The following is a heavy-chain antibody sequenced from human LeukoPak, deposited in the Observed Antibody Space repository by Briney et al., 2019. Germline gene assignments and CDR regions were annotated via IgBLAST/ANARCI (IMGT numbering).Heavy chain of an antibody. CDR3: ARGDVRHQYNWFDP. CDR2: IYYSGST. J-gene: IGHJ5*02. Sequence: SETLSLTCTVSGGSISSYYWSWIRQPPGKGLEWIGYIYYSGSTNYNPSLKSRVTISVDTSKNQFSLKLSSVTAADTAVYYCARGDVRHQYNWFDPWGHGTLVTVSS. V-gene: IGHV4-59*12. CDR1: GGSISSYY. D-gene: IGHD1-1*01.